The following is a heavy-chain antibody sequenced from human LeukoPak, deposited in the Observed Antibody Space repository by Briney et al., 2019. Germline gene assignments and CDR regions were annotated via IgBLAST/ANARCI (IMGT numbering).Heavy chain of an antibody. D-gene: IGHD6-13*01. J-gene: IGHJ6*02. Sequence: PSQTLSLTCAVSGGSISSGGYSWSWLRQPPGKGLEWIGYIYHSGSTYYNPSLKSRVTISVDTSKNQFSLKLSSVTAADTAVYYCARGGLNKLVHYYYYGMDVWGQGTTVTVSS. V-gene: IGHV4-30-2*01. CDR2: IYHSGST. CDR1: GGSISSGGYS. CDR3: ARGGLNKLVHYYYYGMDV.